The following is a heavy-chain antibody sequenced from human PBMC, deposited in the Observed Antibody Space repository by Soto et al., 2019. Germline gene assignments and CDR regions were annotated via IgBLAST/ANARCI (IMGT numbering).Heavy chain of an antibody. CDR2: ISGSGGST. D-gene: IGHD3-10*01. CDR1: GFTFSSYA. CDR3: AKLGEGLLWFGELFRSAKQTSEDAFDI. V-gene: IGHV3-23*01. Sequence: GGSLRLSCAASGFTFSSYAMSWVSQAPGKGLEWVSAISGSGGSTYYADSVKGRFTISRDNSKNTLYLQMNSLRAEDTAVYYCAKLGEGLLWFGELFRSAKQTSEDAFDIWGQGTMVTVSS. J-gene: IGHJ3*02.